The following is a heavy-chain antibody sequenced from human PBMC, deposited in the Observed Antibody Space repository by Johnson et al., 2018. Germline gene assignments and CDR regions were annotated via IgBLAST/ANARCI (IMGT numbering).Heavy chain of an antibody. CDR2: ISFDGRNK. CDR3: AKEGSSSSFYNYYYMDV. J-gene: IGHJ6*03. V-gene: IGHV3-30*18. Sequence: VQLVQSGGGVVQPGRSLRLSCAACGFRFSDYGIHWVRQSPGKGLEWVAVISFDGRNKYYTDSVQGRFPISRADSKNTLFLHMNSLRADDTAVYYCAKEGSSSSFYNYYYMDVWGKGTTVTVSS. CDR1: GFRFSDYG. D-gene: IGHD6-6*01.